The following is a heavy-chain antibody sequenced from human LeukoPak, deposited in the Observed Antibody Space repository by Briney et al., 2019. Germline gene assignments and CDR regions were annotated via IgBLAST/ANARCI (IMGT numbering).Heavy chain of an antibody. CDR3: ATVGRKTTPGY. CDR1: GFTFSSYE. Sequence: PGGSLRLSCAASGFTFSSYEMNWVRQAPGKGLEWVSYITSGGGSIYYGDSVKGRFTISGDTAKNSLYLQMNSLRVEDTAVYYCATVGRKTTPGYWGQGTLVTVSS. D-gene: IGHD1-26*01. V-gene: IGHV3-48*03. J-gene: IGHJ4*02. CDR2: ITSGGGSI.